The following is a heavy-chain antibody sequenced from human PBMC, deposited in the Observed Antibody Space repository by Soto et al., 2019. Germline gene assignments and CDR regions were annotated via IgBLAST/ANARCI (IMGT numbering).Heavy chain of an antibody. D-gene: IGHD3-3*02. CDR1: GFTFRNHA. CDR3: TRCVHFVTCKYFDY. J-gene: IGHJ4*02. V-gene: IGHV3-30-3*01. Sequence: GESLKISCAASGFTFRNHAMHWVRQAPGKGLECLAVIAHDGSNAFYRDSVKGRFTVSRDNSKNTLYLYMNSLRSEDTAVYYCTRCVHFVTCKYFDYWGQGPLVTVSS. CDR2: IAHDGSNA.